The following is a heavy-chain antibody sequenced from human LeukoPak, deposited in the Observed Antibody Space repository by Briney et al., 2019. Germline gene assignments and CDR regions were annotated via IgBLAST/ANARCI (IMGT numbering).Heavy chain of an antibody. V-gene: IGHV4-34*01. J-gene: IGHJ4*02. Sequence: SETLSLTCAVYGGSFSGYYWNWIRQPPGKGLEWIGEINHSGSTNYNPSLKSRVTILVDTSKSQFSLKLSSVTAADTAVYYCARHMPPTGAAAGFDYWGQGTLVTVSS. CDR3: ARHMPPTGAAAGFDY. CDR1: GGSFSGYY. D-gene: IGHD6-13*01. CDR2: INHSGST.